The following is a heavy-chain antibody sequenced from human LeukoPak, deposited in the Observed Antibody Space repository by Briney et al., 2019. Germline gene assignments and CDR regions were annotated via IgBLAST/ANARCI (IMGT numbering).Heavy chain of an antibody. D-gene: IGHD6-13*01. Sequence: SETLSLTCTVSGASMSYHYWSWIRQSPGKGPEWIGYVYGSRTTNYNPSLNGRVTMSVDTSKNQFSLKLTSVTPADTALYYCATRPGGSRWYGVFDFWSRGTLVTVSS. J-gene: IGHJ4*02. CDR3: ATRPGGSRWYGVFDF. CDR2: VYGSRTT. CDR1: GASMSYHY. V-gene: IGHV4-59*11.